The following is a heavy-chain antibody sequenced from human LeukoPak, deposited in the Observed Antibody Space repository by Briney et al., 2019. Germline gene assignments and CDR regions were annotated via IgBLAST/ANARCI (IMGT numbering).Heavy chain of an antibody. Sequence: EASVKVSCKASGYTFTSYGISWVRQAPGQGLEWMGWISAYNGNTNYAQKLQGRATMTTDTSTSTAYMELRSLRSDDTAVYYCASARGSYNWNYHWFDPWGQGTLVTVSS. V-gene: IGHV1-18*01. CDR2: ISAYNGNT. CDR1: GYTFTSYG. J-gene: IGHJ5*02. CDR3: ASARGSYNWNYHWFDP. D-gene: IGHD1-7*01.